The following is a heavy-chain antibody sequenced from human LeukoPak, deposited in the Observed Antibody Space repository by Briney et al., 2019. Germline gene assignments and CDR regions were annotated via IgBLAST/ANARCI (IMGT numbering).Heavy chain of an antibody. CDR3: AKSRTTGSASSDY. V-gene: IGHV1-69*13. CDR2: IIPIFGTA. J-gene: IGHJ4*02. Sequence: SVKVSCKASGGTFISYAISWVRQAPGQGLEWMGGIIPIFGTANYAQKFQGRVTITADESTSTAYMELSSLRSEGTAVYYCAKSRTTGSASSDYWGQGTLVTVSS. D-gene: IGHD2-8*02. CDR1: GGTFISYA.